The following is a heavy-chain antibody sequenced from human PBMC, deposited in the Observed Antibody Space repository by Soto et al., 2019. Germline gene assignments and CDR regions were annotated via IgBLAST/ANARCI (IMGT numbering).Heavy chain of an antibody. CDR2: IYWDDDK. D-gene: IGHD3-3*01. CDR3: ANRILRTVFGLVPTTAIYFDF. J-gene: IGHJ4*02. Sequence: QITLNESGPTVVKPAETLTLTCTFSGFSLTTSGVGVCWIRQSPGKAPESLALIYWDDDKSYSASLKRKLTNIKDTTKQKVVLTIASVDPANTDKYYCANRILRTVFGLVPTTAIYFDFWCQGTPVVVSS. CDR1: GFSLTTSGVG. V-gene: IGHV2-5*02.